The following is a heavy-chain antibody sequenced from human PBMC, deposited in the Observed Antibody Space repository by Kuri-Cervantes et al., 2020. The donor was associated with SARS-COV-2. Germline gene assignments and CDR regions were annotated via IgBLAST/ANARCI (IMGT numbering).Heavy chain of an antibody. Sequence: GGSLRLSCAASGFTFSSYSMNWVRQAPGKGLEWVSYISSSSSTIYYADSVKGRFTISRDNAKNSLYLQTNSLRDEDTAVYYCARDLICSTCDTPDYYGMDVWGQGTTVTVSS. CDR1: GFTFSSYS. J-gene: IGHJ6*02. CDR2: ISSSSSTI. D-gene: IGHD2-15*01. CDR3: ARDLICSTCDTPDYYGMDV. V-gene: IGHV3-48*02.